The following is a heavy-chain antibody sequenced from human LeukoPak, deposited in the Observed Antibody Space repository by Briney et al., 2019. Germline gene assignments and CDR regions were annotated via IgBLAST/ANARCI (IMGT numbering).Heavy chain of an antibody. J-gene: IGHJ4*02. D-gene: IGHD6-13*01. Sequence: GGSLRLSCAASGFTLSSSGMHWVRQAPGKGLEWVAIIAYDGGNIYYADSVKGRFTISRDNSKNTLYLQMNSLRAEDTAVYYCAKDPDRAAAYFFDYWGQGTLVTISS. CDR1: GFTLSSSG. CDR3: AKDPDRAAAYFFDY. V-gene: IGHV3-30*18. CDR2: IAYDGGNI.